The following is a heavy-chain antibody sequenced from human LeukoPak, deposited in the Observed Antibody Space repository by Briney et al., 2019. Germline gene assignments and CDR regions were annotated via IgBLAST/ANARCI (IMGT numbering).Heavy chain of an antibody. V-gene: IGHV3-23*01. CDR1: GFTFSSYA. J-gene: IGHJ4*02. CDR3: AKDVVGAINYFDY. Sequence: PGGSLRLSCAASGFTFSSYAMSWVRQAPGKGLEWVSAISGSGGSTYYADSVKGRFTISRDNSKNTLHLQMNSLRAEDTAVYYCAKDVVGAINYFDYWGQGTLVTVSS. CDR2: ISGSGGST. D-gene: IGHD1-26*01.